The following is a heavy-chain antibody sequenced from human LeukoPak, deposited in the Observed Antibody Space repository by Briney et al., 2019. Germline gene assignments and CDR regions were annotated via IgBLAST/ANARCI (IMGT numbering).Heavy chain of an antibody. V-gene: IGHV3-23*01. CDR2: ISGSGGST. CDR3: AKDIEYIYGPPDY. J-gene: IGHJ4*02. CDR1: GFTFSSYA. Sequence: GGSLRLSCAASGFTFSSYAMSWVRQAPGPGLEWVSAISGSGGSTYYADSVKGRFTISRDNSKNTLYLQMHSLRAEDTAVYDCAKDIEYIYGPPDYWGQGTLGTVSS. D-gene: IGHD5-18*01.